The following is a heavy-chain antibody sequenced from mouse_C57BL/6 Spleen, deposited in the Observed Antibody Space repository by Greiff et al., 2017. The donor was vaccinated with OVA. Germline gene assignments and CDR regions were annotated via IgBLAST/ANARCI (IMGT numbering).Heavy chain of an antibody. V-gene: IGHV5-4*03. D-gene: IGHD1-1*01. CDR3: ARGYYYGSSPYYYDY. Sequence: EVNVVESGGGLVKPGGSLKLSCAASGFTFSSYAMSWVRQTPEKRLEWVATISDGGSYTYYPDNVKGRFTISRDNAKNNLYLQMSHLKSEDTAMYYCARGYYYGSSPYYYDYWGQGTTLTVSS. J-gene: IGHJ2*01. CDR2: ISDGGSYT. CDR1: GFTFSSYA.